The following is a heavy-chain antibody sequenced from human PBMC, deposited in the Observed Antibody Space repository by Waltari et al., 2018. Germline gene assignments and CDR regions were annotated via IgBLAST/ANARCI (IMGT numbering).Heavy chain of an antibody. CDR2: ISPNSGVT. J-gene: IGHJ4*02. Sequence: QVQLVQSGAEVKKPGASVKVSCKASGYSINGDYIHWVRQAPGQGLEWMGWISPNSGVTNYAQKFQARVTMTRDTSISTAYLELSRLTSDDTAIYYCARDPRWAVTKDYFDFWGQGTLVTVSS. CDR1: GYSINGDY. D-gene: IGHD4-17*01. V-gene: IGHV1-2*02. CDR3: ARDPRWAVTKDYFDF.